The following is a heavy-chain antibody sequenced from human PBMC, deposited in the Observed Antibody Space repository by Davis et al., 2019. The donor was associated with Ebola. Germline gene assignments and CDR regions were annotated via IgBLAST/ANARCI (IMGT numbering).Heavy chain of an antibody. J-gene: IGHJ4*02. V-gene: IGHV3-23*01. CDR3: ACLGSHYGRDY. Sequence: PGGSLRLSCEASGFPFSSKDMTWVRQGPGKGLEWVSTISSSGSSTYYADSVKGRFTISRDNSKNTLYLQVSSLRAEDTAVYYCACLGSHYGRDYWGQGTLVTVSS. CDR1: GFPFSSKD. CDR2: ISSSGSST. D-gene: IGHD3-10*01.